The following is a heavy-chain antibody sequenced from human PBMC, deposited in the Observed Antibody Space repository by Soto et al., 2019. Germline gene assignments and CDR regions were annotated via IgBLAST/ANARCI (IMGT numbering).Heavy chain of an antibody. D-gene: IGHD4-4*01. CDR1: GFTFSSYA. CDR3: ARALHGIDY. CDR2: ISYDGSNK. Sequence: QVQLVESGGGVVQPGRSLRLSCAASGFTFSSYAMHWARQAPGMGLEWVAVISYDGSNKYYADHVKGRFTISRDNSKNTLYLQMNSLRTKDTAVYYCARALHGIDYWGQGTLVTVSS. V-gene: IGHV3-30-3*01. J-gene: IGHJ4*02.